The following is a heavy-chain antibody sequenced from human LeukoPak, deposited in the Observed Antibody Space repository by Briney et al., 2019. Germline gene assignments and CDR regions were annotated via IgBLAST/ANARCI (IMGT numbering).Heavy chain of an antibody. Sequence: PGGSLRLSCAASGFTFSSYAMSWVRQAPGKGLEWVSAISGSGGSTYYADSVKDRFTISRDNSKNTLYLQMNGLRAEDTAVYYCAKDVLLGYCSSTSCYYDYWGQGTLVTVSS. J-gene: IGHJ4*02. CDR3: AKDVLLGYCSSTSCYYDY. CDR1: GFTFSSYA. V-gene: IGHV3-23*01. D-gene: IGHD2-2*01. CDR2: ISGSGGST.